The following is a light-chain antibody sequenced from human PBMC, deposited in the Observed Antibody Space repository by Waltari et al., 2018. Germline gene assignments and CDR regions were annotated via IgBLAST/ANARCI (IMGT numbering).Light chain of an antibody. CDR1: NSDVGSYNL. J-gene: IGLJ2*01. CDR3: CSYAGSSTFQVL. CDR2: DVI. V-gene: IGLV2-23*02. Sequence: QSVLTQPASMSGSPGQSITISCTGTNSDVGSYNLVSWYQQHPGKAPRLIIYDVIKRPTGVSDRFSGSKSGNTASLTVSGLQPEDEAEYFRCSYAGSSTFQVLFGGGTKLTVL.